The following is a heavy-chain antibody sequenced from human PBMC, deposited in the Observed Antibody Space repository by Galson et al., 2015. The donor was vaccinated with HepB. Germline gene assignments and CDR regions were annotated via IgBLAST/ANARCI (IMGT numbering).Heavy chain of an antibody. CDR2: ISSGSSTI. CDR1: GFTFSSYD. D-gene: IGHD2-2*01. Sequence: SLRLSCAASGFTFSSYDMNWVRQAPGKGLEWVSYISSGSSTIYYADSVRGRFTISRDNAKNSLYLQMNSLRAEDTAVYYCARRYCSSTSCLFDYWGQGTLVTVSS. CDR3: ARRYCSSTSCLFDY. V-gene: IGHV3-48*01. J-gene: IGHJ4*02.